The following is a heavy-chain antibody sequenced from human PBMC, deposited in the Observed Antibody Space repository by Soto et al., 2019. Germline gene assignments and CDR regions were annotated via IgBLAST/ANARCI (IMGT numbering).Heavy chain of an antibody. CDR2: TSDHNDNT. J-gene: IGHJ4*02. CDR3: AREYCSSNSCYGPDY. V-gene: IGHV1-18*01. Sequence: QVQLVQSGAEVKKPGASVKVSCKASGYTFTSYGISWVRQAPGQGLEWMGWTSDHNDNTNYAQKFQGRVTMTTDTSTSTAYMELRSLRSDDTAVYYCAREYCSSNSCYGPDYWGQGTLVTVSS. D-gene: IGHD2-2*01. CDR1: GYTFTSYG.